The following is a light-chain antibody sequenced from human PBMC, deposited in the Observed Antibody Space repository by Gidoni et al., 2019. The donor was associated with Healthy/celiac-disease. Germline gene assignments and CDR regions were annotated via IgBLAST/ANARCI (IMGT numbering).Light chain of an antibody. CDR2: GAS. Sequence: EIVLTQSPGTLSLSPGERATLSCRASQSVSSSYLAWYQQKPGQAPRLLIYGASRRATGIPDRFSGSGSGTDFTLTISRLEPEDFAVYYCQRYGSSPPITFGQGTRLEIK. J-gene: IGKJ5*01. CDR1: QSVSSSY. CDR3: QRYGSSPPIT. V-gene: IGKV3-20*01.